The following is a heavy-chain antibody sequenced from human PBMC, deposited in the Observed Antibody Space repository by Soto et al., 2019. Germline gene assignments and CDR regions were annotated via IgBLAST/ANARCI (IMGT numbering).Heavy chain of an antibody. CDR3: VRERVVLEPRARKRQDYYGMDV. V-gene: IGHV3-30*04. CDR1: GFTFNNCA. Sequence: GGSLRLSCAASGFTFNNCAMHWVRQAPGKGLEWVAIISYDGRDNYYADSVKGRFTISRDNSKNSLYLEVNSLGAEDTAMYYCVRERVVLEPRARKRQDYYGMDVWGQGTTVTVSS. J-gene: IGHJ6*02. D-gene: IGHD1-1*01. CDR2: ISYDGRDN.